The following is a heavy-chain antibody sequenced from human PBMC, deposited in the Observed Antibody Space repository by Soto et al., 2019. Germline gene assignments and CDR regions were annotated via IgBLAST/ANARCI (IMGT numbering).Heavy chain of an antibody. V-gene: IGHV1-8*01. CDR3: AGARIFMPTHYYYYMDV. J-gene: IGHJ6*03. CDR1: GYTFTSYD. CDR2: MNPNSGNT. D-gene: IGHD2-15*01. Sequence: QVQLVQSGAEVKKPGASVKVSCKASGYTFTSYDSNWVRQATGQGLEWMGWMNPNSGNTGYAQKCQGRVPRTRNTSISTAYMELSSLRSEDTAVYYCAGARIFMPTHYYYYMDVWGKGTTVTVSS.